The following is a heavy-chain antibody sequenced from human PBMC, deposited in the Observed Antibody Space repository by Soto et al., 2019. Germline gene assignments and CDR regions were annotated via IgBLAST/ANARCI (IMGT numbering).Heavy chain of an antibody. CDR1: GFTFSSFG. CDR3: TAASYYNNSGGGGY. V-gene: IGHV3-30*03. D-gene: IGHD3-22*01. J-gene: IGHJ4*02. Sequence: QVQLVESGGGVVQPGRSQRLSCAASGFTFSSFGIHWVRQAPGKGLEWVAVMSYDGSDKYYADSVKGRFTISRDNSKNTRYLQTNTLRAVDTAVYYCTAASYYNNSGGGGYWGQGTLVTVSS. CDR2: MSYDGSDK.